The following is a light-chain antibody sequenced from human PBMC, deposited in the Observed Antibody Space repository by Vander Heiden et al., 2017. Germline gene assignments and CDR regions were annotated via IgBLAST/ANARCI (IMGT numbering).Light chain of an antibody. CDR1: SSDVGSYNL. CDR3: CSYATSSTYV. CDR2: EGS. Sequence: QSALTQPASVSGSPGQSITISCTGTSSDVGSYNLVSWYQQHPGKAPKLMIYEGSKRPSGVSNCFSGSKSGNTASLTISGLQAEDEADYYCCSYATSSTYVFGTGTKVTVL. J-gene: IGLJ1*01. V-gene: IGLV2-23*01.